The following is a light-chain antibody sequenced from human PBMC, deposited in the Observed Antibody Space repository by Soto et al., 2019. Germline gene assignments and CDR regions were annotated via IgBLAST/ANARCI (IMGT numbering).Light chain of an antibody. CDR1: QNVSSF. Sequence: EIELTQSPVTLSLSPGDSATLSCRASQNVSSFLAWYQQKPGQPPRLLIYDVSNRSGGIPARFSGSGSGTDVTHTTLSLEPEESAVFSCQHRKDWHPVYTFGQGTKLEIK. CDR3: QHRKDWHPVYT. J-gene: IGKJ2*01. V-gene: IGKV3D-11*02. CDR2: DVS.